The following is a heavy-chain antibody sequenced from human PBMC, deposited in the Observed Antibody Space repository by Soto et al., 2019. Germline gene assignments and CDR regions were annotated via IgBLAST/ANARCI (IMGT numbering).Heavy chain of an antibody. J-gene: IGHJ4*02. CDR2: IIPIFGTA. CDR3: ARGLRGETVTYYFDY. V-gene: IGHV1-69*13. D-gene: IGHD4-17*01. Sequence: SVKVSCTASGGTFSSYAISWVRQAPGQGLEWMGGIIPIFGTANYAQKFQGRVTITADESTSTAYMELSSLRSEDTAVYYCARGLRGETVTYYFDYWGQGTLVTVSS. CDR1: GGTFSSYA.